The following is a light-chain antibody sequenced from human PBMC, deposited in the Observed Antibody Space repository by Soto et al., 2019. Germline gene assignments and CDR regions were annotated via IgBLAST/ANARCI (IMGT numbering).Light chain of an antibody. J-gene: IGKJ1*01. V-gene: IGKV1-39*01. CDR2: AAS. Sequence: DNQMTLSRSSLSASVGDGVTMTCRASQSISSYLNWYQQKPGKAPKPLIYAASSLQSGVPSRFSGSGSGTDFTLTISSLQPEDFATYYCQQSYSSPRTFGQGTKV. CDR3: QQSYSSPRT. CDR1: QSISSY.